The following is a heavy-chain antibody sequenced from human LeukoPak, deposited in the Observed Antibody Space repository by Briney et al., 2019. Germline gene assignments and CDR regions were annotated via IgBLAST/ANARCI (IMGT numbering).Heavy chain of an antibody. CDR3: ARNNDMDV. V-gene: IGHV3-7*03. J-gene: IGHJ6*02. D-gene: IGHD1/OR15-1a*01. CDR1: GFTFSSYW. Sequence: GGSLRLSCAASGFTFSSYWMSWVRQAPGKGPEWVANMNKDGSEKYYVDSVKGRFTISRDTAKNSLYLQMNNLRAEDTALYYCARNNDMDVWGQGTTVIVSS. CDR2: MNKDGSEK.